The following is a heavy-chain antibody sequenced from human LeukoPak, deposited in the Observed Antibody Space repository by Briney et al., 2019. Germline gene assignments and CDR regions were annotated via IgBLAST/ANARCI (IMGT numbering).Heavy chain of an antibody. D-gene: IGHD5-24*01. Sequence: SETLSLTCAVYGGSFSGYYWSWIRQPPGKGLEWIGEINHSGSTNYNPSLKSRVTISVDTSKNQFSLKLSSVTAADTAVYYCAAMGRDGYNFYYWGQGTLVTVSS. CDR2: INHSGST. CDR1: GGSFSGYY. V-gene: IGHV4-34*01. J-gene: IGHJ4*02. CDR3: AAMGRDGYNFYY.